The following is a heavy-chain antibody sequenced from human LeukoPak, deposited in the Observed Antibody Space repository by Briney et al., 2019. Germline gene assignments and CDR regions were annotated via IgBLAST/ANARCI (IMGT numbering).Heavy chain of an antibody. CDR3: VKGLDYSSSQMDS. D-gene: IGHD6-6*01. CDR1: GFTFKSYA. Sequence: GGSLRLSCSASGFTFKSYAMHWVRQAPGKGLEYVSSINTNGANTYYADSVKGRFTISRDNSRNTAYVQMNSLTPEDTAVYYCVKGLDYSSSQMDSWGQRTLVTVSS. J-gene: IGHJ4*02. V-gene: IGHV3-64*05. CDR2: INTNGANT.